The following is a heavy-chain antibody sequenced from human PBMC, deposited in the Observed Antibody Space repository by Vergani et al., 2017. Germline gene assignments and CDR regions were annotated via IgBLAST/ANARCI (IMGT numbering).Heavy chain of an antibody. J-gene: IGHJ6*02. Sequence: QVQLVQSGAEVKKPGASVKVSCKASGYTFTGYYMHWVRQAPGQGLEWMGWINPNSGGTNYAQKFQGRVTTTRDTSISTAYMELSRLRSDDTAVYYCSTRRFDFSGYYGMDVWGQGTTVTVSS. V-gene: IGHV1-2*02. CDR1: GYTFTGYY. CDR3: STRRFDFSGYYGMDV. CDR2: INPNSGGT. D-gene: IGHD3-3*01.